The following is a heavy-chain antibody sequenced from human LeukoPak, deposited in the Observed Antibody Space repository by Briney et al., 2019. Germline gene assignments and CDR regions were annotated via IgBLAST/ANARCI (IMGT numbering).Heavy chain of an antibody. J-gene: IGHJ4*02. CDR2: INPNSGGT. D-gene: IGHD6-13*01. Sequence: ASVKVSCKASGYTFTGYYMHWVRQAPGQGLEWMGWINPNSGGTNYAQKFQGRVTMTRDTSISTAYMELSRLRSDDTAVYYCARSAAGIRNSVNPPPYWGQGTLVTVSS. V-gene: IGHV1-2*02. CDR1: GYTFTGYY. CDR3: ARSAAGIRNSVNPPPY.